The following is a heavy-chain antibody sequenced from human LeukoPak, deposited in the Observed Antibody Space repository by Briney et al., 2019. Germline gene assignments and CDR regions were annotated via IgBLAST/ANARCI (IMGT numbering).Heavy chain of an antibody. D-gene: IGHD6-25*01. Sequence: ASVTVSFKVSVYTLIELAMHWVRQTPGKGLEWMGGFDPENGEIIYAKNFQGRVTMTEDPSTDKAYMDLSNLRSDDTAVYYCAAIAAAGTLDYWGQGTQVSVSS. CDR1: VYTLIELA. CDR3: AAIAAAGTLDY. J-gene: IGHJ4*02. V-gene: IGHV1-24*01. CDR2: FDPENGEI.